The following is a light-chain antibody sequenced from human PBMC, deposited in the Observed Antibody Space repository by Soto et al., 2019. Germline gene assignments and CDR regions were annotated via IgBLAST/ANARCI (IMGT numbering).Light chain of an antibody. CDR1: QSVSSY. CDR3: QQRSNWPPLFT. CDR2: DAS. Sequence: EIVLTQSPATLSLSPGERATLSCRASQSVSSYLAWYQQKPGQAPRLLIYDASNRATGIPARFSGSGSGTXXXXXXXSXXXXXFAVYYCQQRSNWPPLFTFGPGTKVDIK. J-gene: IGKJ3*01. V-gene: IGKV3-11*01.